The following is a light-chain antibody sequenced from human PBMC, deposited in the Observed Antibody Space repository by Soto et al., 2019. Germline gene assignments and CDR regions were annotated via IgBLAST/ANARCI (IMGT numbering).Light chain of an antibody. CDR2: AAS. CDR1: KSISSH. J-gene: IGKJ4*01. CDR3: QLSHSAPLT. Sequence: QMTQSPYSLFASVGDRVTITCRASKSISSHLNWYQQKVGQTPRLLIYAASTLQSEVPPRFSGSGSGTEFTLTISGLQREDFATYYCQLSHSAPLTFGGGTKIQI. V-gene: IGKV1-39*01.